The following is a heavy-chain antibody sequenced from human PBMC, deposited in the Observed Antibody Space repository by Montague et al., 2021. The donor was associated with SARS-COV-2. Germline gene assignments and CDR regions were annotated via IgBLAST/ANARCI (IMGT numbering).Heavy chain of an antibody. V-gene: IGHV4-59*08. Sequence: SETLSLTCTVAGDSVSRSYWNWIRQSPGKGLEWIGNISYYGSGNXXPSPKSRLSISLYTSKNQLSLALTSVTAADTATYYCARQITMVREPFDSWGQGTLVLVSS. CDR2: ISYYGSG. CDR3: ARQITMVREPFDS. D-gene: IGHD3-10*01. CDR1: GDSVSRSY. J-gene: IGHJ4*02.